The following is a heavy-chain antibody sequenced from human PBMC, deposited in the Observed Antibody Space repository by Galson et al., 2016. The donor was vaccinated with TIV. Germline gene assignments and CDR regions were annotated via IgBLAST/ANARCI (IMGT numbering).Heavy chain of an antibody. V-gene: IGHV1-24*01. CDR3: ATVAWFPGLSLDN. CDR2: FDPEVSKT. Sequence: SVKVSCKVSGNSLSELVIHWVRQAPGKGLEWMGGFDPEVSKTVYAQKFQGRVTMTADTYRDTAYMELDSLRIADTAVYYCATVAWFPGLSLDNWGQGTLVTVSS. D-gene: IGHD2/OR15-2a*01. J-gene: IGHJ4*02. CDR1: GNSLSELV.